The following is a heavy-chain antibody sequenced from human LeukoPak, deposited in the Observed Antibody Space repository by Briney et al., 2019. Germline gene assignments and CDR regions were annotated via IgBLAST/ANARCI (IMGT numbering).Heavy chain of an antibody. V-gene: IGHV1-69*06. J-gene: IGHJ4*02. Sequence: SVKVSCKASGGTFRSYALSWVLQAPGRGLEWMGRIIPMYDTADYTQRFQGRVTFTADKSRGTAFMELSSLRSEDTATYYCVRDYDTSGRQKNYFDFWGQGTLVTVSS. CDR1: GGTFRSYA. CDR2: IIPMYDTA. D-gene: IGHD3-22*01. CDR3: VRDYDTSGRQKNYFDF.